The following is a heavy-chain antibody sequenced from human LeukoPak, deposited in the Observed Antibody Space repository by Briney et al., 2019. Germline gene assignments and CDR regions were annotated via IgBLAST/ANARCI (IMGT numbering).Heavy chain of an antibody. CDR1: GGYISSYY. CDR2: IYYTGST. Sequence: SETLSLTCSVSGGYISSYYWCWIRQPPGKGLEWIGYIYYTGSTNYNPSLESRVTISIDTSKKQLSLKLRSVTAADTAVYYCARDRRESSKPNDAFDIWGQGTMVTVSS. V-gene: IGHV4-59*01. D-gene: IGHD4-11*01. J-gene: IGHJ3*02. CDR3: ARDRRESSKPNDAFDI.